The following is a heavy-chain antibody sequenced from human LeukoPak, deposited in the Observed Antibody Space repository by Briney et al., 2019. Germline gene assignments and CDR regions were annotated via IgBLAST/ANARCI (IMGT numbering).Heavy chain of an antibody. CDR3: ARDVGYDFWSGEPNYFDY. CDR2: ISSSGSTI. Sequence: QPGGSLRLSCAASGFTFSSYEMNWVRQAPGKGLEWVSYISSSGSTIYYADSVKGRFTISRDNAKNSLYLQMNSLRAEDTAVYYCARDVGYDFWSGEPNYFDYWGQGTLVTVSS. J-gene: IGHJ4*02. V-gene: IGHV3-48*03. D-gene: IGHD3-3*01. CDR1: GFTFSSYE.